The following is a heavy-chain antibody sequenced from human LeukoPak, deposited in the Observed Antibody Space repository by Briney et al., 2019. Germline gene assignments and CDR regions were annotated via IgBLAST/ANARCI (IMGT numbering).Heavy chain of an antibody. J-gene: IGHJ5*01. D-gene: IGHD1-1*01. Sequence: PGGSLRLSCAASGFTFHNFAMHWVRQAPGKGLEWVAGVSWNRDRVLYADSLRGRFTISRDNAANSLYLQMNSLGPDDTALYYCVRGLKYNWNLASNWFDSWGPGALVTVSS. CDR2: VSWNRDRV. V-gene: IGHV3-9*01. CDR3: VRGLKYNWNLASNWFDS. CDR1: GFTFHNFA.